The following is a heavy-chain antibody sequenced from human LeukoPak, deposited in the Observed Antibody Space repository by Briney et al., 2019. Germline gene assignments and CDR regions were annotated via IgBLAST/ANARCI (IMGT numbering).Heavy chain of an antibody. Sequence: GASVKVSCKASGYTFTGYYMHWVRQAPGQGLEWMGWINPNSGGTNYAQKFQGRVTMTRDTSISTAYMELSRLRSDDTAVYYCARDVTMVRGVQFDPWGQGTLVTVSS. J-gene: IGHJ5*02. CDR2: INPNSGGT. CDR3: ARDVTMVRGVQFDP. D-gene: IGHD3-10*01. V-gene: IGHV1-2*02. CDR1: GYTFTGYY.